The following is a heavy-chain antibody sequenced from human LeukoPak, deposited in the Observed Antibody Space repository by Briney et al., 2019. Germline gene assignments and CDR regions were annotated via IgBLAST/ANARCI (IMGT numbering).Heavy chain of an antibody. J-gene: IGHJ4*02. CDR3: ARVPSTVTTTGYFDY. CDR1: GYTFTGYY. Sequence: ASVKVSCKASGYTFTGYYMHWVRQAPGQGLESMGWINPNSGGTNYAQKFQGRVTMTRDTSISTAYMEPSRLRSDDTAVYYCARVPSTVTTTGYFDYWGQGTLVTVSS. CDR2: INPNSGGT. D-gene: IGHD4-17*01. V-gene: IGHV1-2*02.